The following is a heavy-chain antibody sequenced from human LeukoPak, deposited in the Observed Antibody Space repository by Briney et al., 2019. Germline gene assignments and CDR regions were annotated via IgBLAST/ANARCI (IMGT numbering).Heavy chain of an antibody. CDR2: INWNGSST. D-gene: IGHD5-18*01. CDR3: ARDSDDVDTAMVEGGLDY. Sequence: GGSLRLSCAASGFTFDDYGMSWVRQAPGKGLEWVSGINWNGSSTGYADSVKGRFTISRDNAKNSLYLQMNSLRAEDTALYYCARDSDDVDTAMVEGGLDYWGQGTLVTVSS. J-gene: IGHJ4*02. CDR1: GFTFDDYG. V-gene: IGHV3-20*04.